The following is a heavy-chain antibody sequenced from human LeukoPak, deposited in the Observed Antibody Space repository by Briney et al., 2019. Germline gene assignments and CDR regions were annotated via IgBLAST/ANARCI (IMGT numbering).Heavy chain of an antibody. CDR2: ISGSGGST. V-gene: IGHV3-23*01. CDR3: AKDPRILSIAAAGGGVGY. Sequence: GGSLRLSCTASGFTFSDYAMSWVRQAPGKGLEWVSAISGSGGSTYYADSVKGRFTISRDNSKNTLYLQMNSLRAEDTAVYYCAKDPRILSIAAAGGGVGYWGQGTLVTVSS. J-gene: IGHJ4*02. CDR1: GFTFSDYA. D-gene: IGHD6-13*01.